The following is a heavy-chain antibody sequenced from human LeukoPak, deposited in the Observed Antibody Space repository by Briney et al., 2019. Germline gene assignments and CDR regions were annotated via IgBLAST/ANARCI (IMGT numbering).Heavy chain of an antibody. CDR2: ISGSGGST. Sequence: GGSLRLSCAASGFTFSDYYMSWIRHAPGKGREWVSGISGSGGSTYYADSVKGRFAISRDNSKNTLYLQTNSLRAEDTAVYYCARGVGGYFDYWGQGTLVTVSS. V-gene: IGHV3-23*01. CDR3: ARGVGGYFDY. J-gene: IGHJ4*02. CDR1: GFTFSDYY. D-gene: IGHD4-23*01.